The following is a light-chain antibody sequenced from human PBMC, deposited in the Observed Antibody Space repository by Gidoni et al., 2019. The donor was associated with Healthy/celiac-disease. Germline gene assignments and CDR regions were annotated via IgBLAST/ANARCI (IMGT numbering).Light chain of an antibody. V-gene: IGKV3-15*01. CDR3: QQYNNWPFT. J-gene: IGKJ3*01. Sequence: ELVMTPSPATLSVAPGERATLSCRASQSVSSNLAWYQQKPGQAPRLLIYGASTRATGIPARFSGSGSGTEFTLTISSLQSEDFAVYYCQQYNNWPFTFXPXTKVDIK. CDR2: GAS. CDR1: QSVSSN.